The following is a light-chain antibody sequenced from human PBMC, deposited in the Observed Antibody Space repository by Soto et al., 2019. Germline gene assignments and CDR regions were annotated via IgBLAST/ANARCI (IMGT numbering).Light chain of an antibody. CDR2: DAS. CDR1: QSISSW. CDR3: QQYNSSPT. V-gene: IGKV1-5*01. Sequence: DIQMTQSPSTLSASVGDRVTITCRVSQSISSWLAWYQQKPGKAPKLLIYDASSLESGVPSRFSGSGSGTEFTLTISSLQPDDFATYYCQQYNSSPTFGQGTKLEIK. J-gene: IGKJ2*01.